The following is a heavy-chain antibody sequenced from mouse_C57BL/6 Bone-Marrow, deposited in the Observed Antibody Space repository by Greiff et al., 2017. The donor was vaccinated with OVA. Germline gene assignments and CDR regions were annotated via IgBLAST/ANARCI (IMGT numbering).Heavy chain of an antibody. V-gene: IGHV3-6*01. CDR1: GYSITSGYY. D-gene: IGHD1-2*01. J-gene: IGHJ4*01. CDR2: ISYDGSN. Sequence: EVKLQESGPGLVKPSQSLSLTCSVTGYSITSGYYWNRIRQFPGNKLEWMGYISYDGSNNYNPSLKNRNSITRDTSKNQFFLKLNSVTTEDTATYYSAREGNNYDGAYYAMGYWGQEASVTVSS. CDR3: AREGNNYDGAYYAMGY.